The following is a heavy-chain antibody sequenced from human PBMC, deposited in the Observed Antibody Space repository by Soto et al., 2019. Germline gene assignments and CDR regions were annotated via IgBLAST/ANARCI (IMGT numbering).Heavy chain of an antibody. CDR3: ARGSEEGAYNWNYGVARPFDY. CDR1: GGSISSYY. CDR2: IYYSGST. J-gene: IGHJ4*02. V-gene: IGHV4-59*01. D-gene: IGHD1-7*01. Sequence: SETLSLTCTVSGGSISSYYWSWIRQPPGKGLEWIGYIYYSGSTNYNPSLKSRVTISVDTSKNQFSLKLSSVTAADTAVYYCARGSEEGAYNWNYGVARPFDYWGQGTLVTVSS.